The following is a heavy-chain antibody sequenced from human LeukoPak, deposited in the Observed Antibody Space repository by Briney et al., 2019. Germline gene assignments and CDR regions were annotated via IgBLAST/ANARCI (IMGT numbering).Heavy chain of an antibody. CDR1: GLTFSSYG. CDR3: AKMPGYFDY. CDR2: ITGDGTTT. Sequence: GGSLRLSCEASGLTFSSYGMSWVRQAPGKGLQWVSAITGDGTTTYYADSVKGRFTISRDNSKNMLYLQMSSLRAEDTAVYYCAKMPGYFDYWGQGTLVPVSS. J-gene: IGHJ4*02. V-gene: IGHV3-23*01. D-gene: IGHD2-2*01.